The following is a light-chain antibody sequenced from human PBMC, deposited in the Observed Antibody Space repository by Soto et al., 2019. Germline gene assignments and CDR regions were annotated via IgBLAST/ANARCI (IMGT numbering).Light chain of an antibody. Sequence: QSALTQPASVSGSPGQSITFSCTGTSNDIGGYNHVSWFQHHPDKAPKLIIYEVNDRPSGVSNRFSGSKSGNTASLTISGLQPEDEADYYCSSYTTNHTRVFGGGTKLTVL. J-gene: IGLJ3*02. CDR1: SNDIGGYNH. CDR2: EVN. CDR3: SSYTTNHTRV. V-gene: IGLV2-14*01.